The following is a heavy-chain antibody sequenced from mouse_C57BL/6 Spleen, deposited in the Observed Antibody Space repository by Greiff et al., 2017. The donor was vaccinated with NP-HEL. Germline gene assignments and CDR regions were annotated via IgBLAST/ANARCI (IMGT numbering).Heavy chain of an antibody. V-gene: IGHV1-50*01. Sequence: VQLQQPGAELVKPGASVKLSCKASGYTFTSYWMQWVKQRPGQGLEWIGDIDPSDSYTNYNQKFKGKATLTVDTSSSTAYMQLSSLTSEDSAVYYCARGVIFPHWYFDVWGTGTTVTVSS. CDR3: ARGVIFPHWYFDV. CDR2: IDPSDSYT. J-gene: IGHJ1*03. D-gene: IGHD1-1*01. CDR1: GYTFTSYW.